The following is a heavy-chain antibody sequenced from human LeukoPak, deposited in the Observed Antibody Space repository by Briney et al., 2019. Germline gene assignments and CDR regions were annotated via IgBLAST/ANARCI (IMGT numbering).Heavy chain of an antibody. CDR1: GGSISSSNW. Sequence: GTLSLTCAVSGGSISSSNWWSWVRQAPGKGLEWVSVIYTGGSTYYADSVKGRFTISRDTSKNTLYLKMNSLRAEDTAVYYCARGDTAMVPFDSWGQGTLVTVSS. D-gene: IGHD5-18*01. J-gene: IGHJ4*02. CDR3: ARGDTAMVPFDS. CDR2: IYTGGST. V-gene: IGHV3-53*01.